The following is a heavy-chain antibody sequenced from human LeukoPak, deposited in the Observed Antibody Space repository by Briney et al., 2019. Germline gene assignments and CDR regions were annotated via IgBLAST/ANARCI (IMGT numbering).Heavy chain of an antibody. CDR2: ISYDGSNK. CDR3: ARGVRSFDY. V-gene: IGHV3-30-3*01. Sequence: GGSLRLSCAASGFTFSSYAMHWVRQAPGKGLEWVAVISYDGSNKCYADSVKGRFTISRDNSKNTLYLQMNSLRAEDTAVYYCARGVRSFDYWGQGTLVTVSS. CDR1: GFTFSSYA. J-gene: IGHJ4*02.